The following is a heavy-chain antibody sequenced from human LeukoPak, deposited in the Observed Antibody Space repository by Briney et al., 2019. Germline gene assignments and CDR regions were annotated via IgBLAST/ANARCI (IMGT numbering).Heavy chain of an antibody. CDR3: ARGKNWFDP. Sequence: ASETLSLTCTVSGGSINGYFWSWIRQPPGKGLEWIGEINHSGSTNYNPSLKSRVTISVDTSKNQFSLKLSSVTAADTAVYYCARGKNWFDPWGQGTLVTVSS. J-gene: IGHJ5*02. V-gene: IGHV4-34*01. CDR1: GGSINGYF. CDR2: INHSGST.